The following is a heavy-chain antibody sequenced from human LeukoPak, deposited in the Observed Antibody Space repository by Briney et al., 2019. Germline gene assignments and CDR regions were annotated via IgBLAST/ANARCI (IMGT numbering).Heavy chain of an antibody. CDR1: GFTFSSYA. CDR3: AREGSSGYYRWFYFDY. V-gene: IGHV3-23*01. CDR2: ISGSGGST. J-gene: IGHJ4*02. Sequence: GGSLRLSCAASGFTFSSYAMSWVRQAPGKGLEWVSAISGSGGSTYYADSVKGRFTISRDNAKNSLYLQMNSLRAEDTAVYYCAREGSSGYYRWFYFDYWGQGTLVTVSS. D-gene: IGHD3-22*01.